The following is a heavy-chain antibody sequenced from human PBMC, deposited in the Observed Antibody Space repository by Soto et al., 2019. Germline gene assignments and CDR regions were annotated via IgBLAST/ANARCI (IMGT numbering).Heavy chain of an antibody. D-gene: IGHD3-22*01. CDR2: IYYSGST. J-gene: IGHJ5*02. V-gene: IGHV4-30-4*01. CDR1: GGSISSGDYY. CDR3: ARETVDYYDSSGSVYNWFDP. Sequence: PSETLSLTCTVSGGSISSGDYYWSWIRQPPGKGLEWIGYIYYSGSTYYNPSLKSRVTISVDTSKNQFSLKLSSVTAADTAVYYCARETVDYYDSSGSVYNWFDPRGQGTLVTVSS.